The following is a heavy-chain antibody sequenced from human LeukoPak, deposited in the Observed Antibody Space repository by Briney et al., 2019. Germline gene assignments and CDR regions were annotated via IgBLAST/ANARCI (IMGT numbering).Heavy chain of an antibody. CDR1: GFTFSSYG. J-gene: IGHJ3*02. CDR3: ARSMNRAFDI. CDR2: IRQDVSET. Sequence: GGSLRLSCAASGFTFSSYGMHWVRQTPGKGLEWVAEIRQDVSETYYVDSVKGRFTVSRDNADNSLYLQMNSLRAEDTAVYYCARSMNRAFDIWGQGTMVTVSS. V-gene: IGHV3-7*03. D-gene: IGHD1-14*01.